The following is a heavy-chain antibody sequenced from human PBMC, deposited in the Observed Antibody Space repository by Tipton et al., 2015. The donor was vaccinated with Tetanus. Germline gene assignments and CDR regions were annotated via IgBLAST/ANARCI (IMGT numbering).Heavy chain of an antibody. Sequence: LVKPTQTLSLTCAISGDSVSSNSAAWNWIRQSPSRGLEWLGRTYYRSKWYNDYAVSVKSRITINPDTSKNQFSLQLSSVTAADTAVYYCARLIVGATTSEYFQHWGQGTLVTVSS. CDR2: TYYRSKWYN. V-gene: IGHV6-1*01. CDR1: GDSVSSNSAA. CDR3: ARLIVGATTSEYFQH. D-gene: IGHD1-26*01. J-gene: IGHJ1*01.